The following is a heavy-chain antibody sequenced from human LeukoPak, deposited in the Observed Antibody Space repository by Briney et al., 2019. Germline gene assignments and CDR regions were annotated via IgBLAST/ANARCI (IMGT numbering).Heavy chain of an antibody. V-gene: IGHV1-18*01. CDR3: ARVLAQSEKFDP. J-gene: IGHJ5*02. CDR2: MSAYNGNT. Sequence: ASVKVSCKASGYTFTSYGISWVRQAPGQGREWMGWMSAYNGNTNYAQKLQGRVTMTTDTSTSTAYMELRSLRSDDTAVYYCARVLAQSEKFDPWGQGTLVTVSS. CDR1: GYTFTSYG.